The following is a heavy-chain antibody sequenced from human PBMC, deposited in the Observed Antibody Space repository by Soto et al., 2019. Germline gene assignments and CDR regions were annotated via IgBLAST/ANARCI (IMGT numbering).Heavy chain of an antibody. V-gene: IGHV1-46*01. CDR2: INPSGGST. J-gene: IGHJ4*02. D-gene: IGHD3-22*01. Sequence: ASVKVSCKASGYTFTSYYMHWVRQAPGQGLEWMGIINPSGGSTSYAQKFQGRVTMTRDTSTRTDYMELSRLRSEDTAVYYCASSSSGRSIRGYWGQGTLVTVAS. CDR1: GYTFTSYY. CDR3: ASSSSGRSIRGY.